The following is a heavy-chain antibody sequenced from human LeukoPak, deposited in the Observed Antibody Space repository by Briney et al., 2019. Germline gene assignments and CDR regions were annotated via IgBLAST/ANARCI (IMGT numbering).Heavy chain of an antibody. J-gene: IGHJ5*02. D-gene: IGHD4-17*01. CDR3: ARDGDDNGDYVLGWFDP. CDR2: SNTNSGGT. Sequence: SVKVSCKASGYTFTGYFMHWVRQAPGQGLEWMGWSNTNSGGTMYAQKFQGRVAMTRDTSINTAYMELSRLTSDDTAVYYCARDGDDNGDYVLGWFDPRGQGTLVTVSS. V-gene: IGHV1-2*02. CDR1: GYTFTGYF.